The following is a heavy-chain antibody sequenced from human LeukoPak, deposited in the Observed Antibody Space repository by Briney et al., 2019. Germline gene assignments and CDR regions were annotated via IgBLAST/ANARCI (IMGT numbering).Heavy chain of an antibody. D-gene: IGHD6-6*01. Sequence: PGGSLRLSCAASGFTFSSYAMSWVRQAPGKGLEWVSAISGSGGSTYYADSVKGRFTVSRDNSKNTLYLQMNSLRAEDTAVYYCAKDQKQLGPYYGMDVWGQGTTVTVSS. CDR3: AKDQKQLGPYYGMDV. J-gene: IGHJ6*02. V-gene: IGHV3-23*01. CDR2: ISGSGGST. CDR1: GFTFSSYA.